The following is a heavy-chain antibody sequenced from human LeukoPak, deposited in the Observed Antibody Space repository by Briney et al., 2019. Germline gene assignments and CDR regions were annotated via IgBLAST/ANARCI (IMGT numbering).Heavy chain of an antibody. CDR2: INSYGSST. Sequence: GGSLRLSCAASGFIFSSYWMHWVRHAPGKGLVWVSRINSYGSSTSYADSVKGRFTISRDNAKNTLYLQMNSLRAEDTAVYYCTSTLHSYCGGDCLGYWGQGTLVTVSS. V-gene: IGHV3-74*01. D-gene: IGHD2-21*02. CDR1: GFIFSSYW. CDR3: TSTLHSYCGGDCLGY. J-gene: IGHJ4*02.